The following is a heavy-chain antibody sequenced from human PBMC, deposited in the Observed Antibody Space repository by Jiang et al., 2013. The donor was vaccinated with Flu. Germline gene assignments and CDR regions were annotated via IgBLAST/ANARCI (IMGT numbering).Heavy chain of an antibody. J-gene: IGHJ6*02. CDR3: ARDQIGYYDFWSGHLGWGMDV. V-gene: IGHV6-1*01. Sequence: RQSPSRGLEWLGRTYYRSKWYNDYAVSVKSRITINPDTSKNQFSLQLNSVTPEDTAVYYCARDQIGYYDFWSGHLGWGMDVWGQGTTVTVSS. CDR2: TYYRSKWYN. D-gene: IGHD3-3*01.